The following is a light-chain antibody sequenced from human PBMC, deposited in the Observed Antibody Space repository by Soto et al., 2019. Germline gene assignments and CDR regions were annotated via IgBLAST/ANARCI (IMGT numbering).Light chain of an antibody. CDR3: QQYSTLKT. CDR2: NVS. CDR1: QNVNSN. V-gene: IGKV3-15*01. J-gene: IGKJ2*01. Sequence: EIAMTQSPATLSVSPGQRATLSCRASQNVNSNLAWYQQKPGHAPSLLMYNVSTRATGFPARFSGSGSGTEFTLTISSLQSEESAIYYCQQYSTLKTFGQGTKLEIK.